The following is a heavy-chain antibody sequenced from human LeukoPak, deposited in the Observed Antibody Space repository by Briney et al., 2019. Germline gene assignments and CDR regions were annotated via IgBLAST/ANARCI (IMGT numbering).Heavy chain of an antibody. Sequence: SVKVSCKASGGTFSSYAISWVRLAPGQGLEWMGGIIPIFGTANYAQKFQGRVTITTDESTSTAYMELSSLRSEGTAVYYCARGYYGEPGFHGGVFDYWGQGTLVTVSS. D-gene: IGHD3-16*01. CDR1: GGTFSSYA. J-gene: IGHJ4*02. CDR2: IIPIFGTA. V-gene: IGHV1-69*05. CDR3: ARGYYGEPGFHGGVFDY.